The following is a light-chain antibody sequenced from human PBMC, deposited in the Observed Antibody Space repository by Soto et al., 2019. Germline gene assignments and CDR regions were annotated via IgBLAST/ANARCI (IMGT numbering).Light chain of an antibody. CDR2: AAS. J-gene: IGKJ1*01. Sequence: DIQMTQSPSTLSASVGDRVTITCRASQSISSWLAWYQQKPGKAPKLLIYAASNLQGGVTSRFSGSGSGTDFTLTISSLQPEDFATYYCQQSYSTPPGTFGQGTKVDI. CDR3: QQSYSTPPGT. CDR1: QSISSW. V-gene: IGKV1-39*01.